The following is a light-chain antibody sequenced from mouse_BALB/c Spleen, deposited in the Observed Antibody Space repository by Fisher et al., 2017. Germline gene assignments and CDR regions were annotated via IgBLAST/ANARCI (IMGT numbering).Light chain of an antibody. Sequence: DIVLTQSPLTLSVTIGQPASISCKSSQSLLYSNGKTYLNWLLQRPGQSPKRLIYLVSKLDSGVPDRFTGSGSGTDFTLKISRVEAEDLGVYYCWQGTHFPWTFGGGTKLEIK. CDR1: QSLLYSNGKTY. V-gene: IGKV1-133*01. CDR2: LVS. J-gene: IGKJ1*01. CDR3: WQGTHFPWT.